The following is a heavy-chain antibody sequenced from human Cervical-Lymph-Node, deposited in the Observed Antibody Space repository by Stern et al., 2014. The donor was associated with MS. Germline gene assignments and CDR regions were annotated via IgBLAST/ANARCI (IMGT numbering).Heavy chain of an antibody. CDR1: GFSLSTSGVN. CDR2: IFWDDDK. D-gene: IGHD1-1*01. Sequence: QVTLKESGPTLVKPTQTLTLTCSFSGFSLSTSGVNVGWFRQPPGKALEWRGFIFWDDDKRYRPPLKTRLTITKHASENQVVLTMTNVDPLDTATYYCAHRRVQSDAWPTTFDYWGPGTLVTVSS. CDR3: AHRRVQSDAWPTTFDY. V-gene: IGHV2-5*02. J-gene: IGHJ4*02.